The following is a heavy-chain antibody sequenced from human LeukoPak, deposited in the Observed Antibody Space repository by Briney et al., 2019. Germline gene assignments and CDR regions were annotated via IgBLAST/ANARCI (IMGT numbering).Heavy chain of an antibody. D-gene: IGHD5-18*01. CDR2: ISWNSGSI. CDR1: GFTFSSYW. CDR3: AKGAQDTAMYYYGMDV. Sequence: GGSLRLSCAASGFTFSSYWMHWVRQAPGKGLEWVSGISWNSGSIGYADSVKGRFTISRDNAKNSLYLQMNSLRAEDTALYYCAKGAQDTAMYYYGMDVWGQGTTVTVSS. J-gene: IGHJ6*02. V-gene: IGHV3-9*01.